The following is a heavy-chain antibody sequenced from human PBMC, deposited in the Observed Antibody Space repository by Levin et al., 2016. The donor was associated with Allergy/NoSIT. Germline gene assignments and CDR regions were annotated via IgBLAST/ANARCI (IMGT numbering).Heavy chain of an antibody. J-gene: IGHJ6*02. V-gene: IGHV3-73*01. D-gene: IGHD6-19*01. CDR3: TRAVSGSGWYHYYYGMDV. CDR2: IRSKANSYAT. Sequence: WIRQPPGKGLEWVGRIRSKANSYATAYAASVKGRFTISRDDSKNTAYLQMNSLKTEDTAVYYCTRAVSGSGWYHYYYGMDVWGQGTTVTVSS.